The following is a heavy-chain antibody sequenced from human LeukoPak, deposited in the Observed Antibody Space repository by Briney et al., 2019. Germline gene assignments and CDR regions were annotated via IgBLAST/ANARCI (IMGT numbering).Heavy chain of an antibody. Sequence: ASVKVSCKASGYTFTSYGISWVRQAPGQGLEWMGWISAYNGNTNYAQKLQGRVTMTTDTCTSTAYMELRSLRSDDTAVYYCARGMWLRMTVAFDYWGQGTLVTVSS. CDR3: ARGMWLRMTVAFDY. D-gene: IGHD5-12*01. V-gene: IGHV1-18*01. J-gene: IGHJ4*02. CDR2: ISAYNGNT. CDR1: GYTFTSYG.